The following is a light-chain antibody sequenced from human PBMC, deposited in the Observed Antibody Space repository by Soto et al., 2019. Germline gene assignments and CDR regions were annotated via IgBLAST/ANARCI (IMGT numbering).Light chain of an antibody. CDR3: EQANSFLRRIT. CDR1: QGISSS. Sequence: DIQMTQSPSSVSASVGDRVTITCRASQGISSSLAWYQQKPGKAPKLRIYAASSLQSWVPSRFSGSGSGTQFPLTFSSLHPENFATYYCEQANSFLRRITFGQGTRLEIK. CDR2: AAS. V-gene: IGKV1-12*01. J-gene: IGKJ5*01.